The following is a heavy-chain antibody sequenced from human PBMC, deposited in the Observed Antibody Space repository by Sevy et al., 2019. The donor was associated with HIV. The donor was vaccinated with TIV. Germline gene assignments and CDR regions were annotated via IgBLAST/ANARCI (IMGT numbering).Heavy chain of an antibody. Sequence: GGSLRLSCAASGFTVSSNYMSWVRRAPGKGLEWVSDLYSGGSTYDADSVKGRFTISRDNSKNTLYLQMNSLRAEDTAVYYCAREGAGVVAVGRSWYFDLWGRGTLVTVSS. CDR2: LYSGGST. CDR1: GFTVSSNY. D-gene: IGHD2-15*01. J-gene: IGHJ2*01. V-gene: IGHV3-53*01. CDR3: AREGAGVVAVGRSWYFDL.